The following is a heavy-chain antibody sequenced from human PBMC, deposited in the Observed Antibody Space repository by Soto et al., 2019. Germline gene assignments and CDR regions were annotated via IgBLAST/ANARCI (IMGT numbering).Heavy chain of an antibody. CDR3: ASRRYYYYGLGV. V-gene: IGHV3-53*01. CDR1: GFTVNSNY. Sequence: PGGSLRLSCAASGFTVNSNYMSWVRQAPGKGLEWVSVIYVDGSTYYADSVKGRFTISRDNSRNTLYLQMNSLRAEDTAEYYCASRRYYYYGLGVWGQGTTVTVSS. J-gene: IGHJ6*02. CDR2: IYVDGST.